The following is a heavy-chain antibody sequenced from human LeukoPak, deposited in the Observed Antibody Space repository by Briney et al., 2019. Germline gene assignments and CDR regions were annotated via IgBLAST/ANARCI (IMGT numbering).Heavy chain of an antibody. CDR1: GGTFSSYA. CDR3: ARVWSDYDILTGYYSY. V-gene: IGHV1-18*01. J-gene: IGHJ4*02. CDR2: INPNSGGT. D-gene: IGHD3-9*01. Sequence: ASVKVSCKASGGTFSSYAISWVRQAPGQGLEWMGWINPNSGGTNYAQKLQGRVTMTTDTSTSTAYMELRSLRSDDTAVYYCARVWSDYDILTGYYSYWGQGTLVTVSS.